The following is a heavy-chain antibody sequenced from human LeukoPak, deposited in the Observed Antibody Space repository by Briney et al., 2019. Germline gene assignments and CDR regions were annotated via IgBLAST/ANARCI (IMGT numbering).Heavy chain of an antibody. Sequence: GGSLTLYCAASGFTFSSYEMKWLRQAPGQGLEWVSYISSSGSTIYYADYVKGRFTISRDNSKNTLYLQMNSLRAEDTAVYYCARAALVWDIVVVVAAPLDYWGQGTLVTVCS. D-gene: IGHD2-15*01. CDR2: ISSSGSTI. CDR1: GFTFSSYE. J-gene: IGHJ4*02. V-gene: IGHV3-48*03. CDR3: ARAALVWDIVVVVAAPLDY.